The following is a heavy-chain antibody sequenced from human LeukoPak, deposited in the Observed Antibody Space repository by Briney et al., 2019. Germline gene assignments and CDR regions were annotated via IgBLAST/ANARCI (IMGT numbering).Heavy chain of an antibody. D-gene: IGHD5-24*01. CDR2: INPNSGGT. V-gene: IGHV1-2*02. Sequence: GASVKVSCKASGYTFTGYYMHWVRQAPGQGLEWMGWINPNSGGTNYAQKFQGRVTMTRDTSISTAYMELSRLRSDDTAVYYCARSSRSGYRNYYYMDVWGKGTTVTISS. J-gene: IGHJ6*03. CDR3: ARSSRSGYRNYYYMDV. CDR1: GYTFTGYY.